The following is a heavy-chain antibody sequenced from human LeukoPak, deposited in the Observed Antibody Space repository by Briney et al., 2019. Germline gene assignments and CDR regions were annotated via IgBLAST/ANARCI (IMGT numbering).Heavy chain of an antibody. D-gene: IGHD3-10*01. CDR1: GYTFNTYG. Sequence: ASVKVSCKASGYTFNTYGITWVRQAPGQGLEWMGWISGYNGKTKYAQKLQDRVTMTTDTSTTTAYMELRSLRSEDTAVYYCARQGFGENDYWGQGTLVTVSS. J-gene: IGHJ4*02. V-gene: IGHV1-18*01. CDR2: ISGYNGKT. CDR3: ARQGFGENDY.